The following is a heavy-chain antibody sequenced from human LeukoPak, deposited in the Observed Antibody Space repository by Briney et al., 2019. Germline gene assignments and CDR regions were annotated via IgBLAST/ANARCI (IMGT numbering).Heavy chain of an antibody. V-gene: IGHV1-69*04. CDR2: IIPILGIA. CDR3: ARAIKDIVVVVAATPDDAFDI. D-gene: IGHD2-15*01. Sequence: GSSVKVSCKASGGTFSSYAISWVRQAPGQGLEWMGRIIPILGIANYAQKFQGRVTITADKSTSTAYMELSSLRSEDTAVYYCARAIKDIVVVVAATPDDAFDIWGQGTMVTVSS. J-gene: IGHJ3*02. CDR1: GGTFSSYA.